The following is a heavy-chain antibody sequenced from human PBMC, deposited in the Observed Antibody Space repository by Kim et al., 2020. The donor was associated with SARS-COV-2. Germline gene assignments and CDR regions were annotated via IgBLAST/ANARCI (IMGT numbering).Heavy chain of an antibody. D-gene: IGHD5-12*01. Sequence: ASVKVSCKVSGYTLTELSMHWVRQAPGKGLEWMGGFDPEDGETIYAQKFQGRVTMTEDTSTDTAYMELSSLRSEDTAVYYCATAGPVATNYYYYYGMDVWGQGTTVTVSS. CDR2: FDPEDGET. CDR1: GYTLTELS. J-gene: IGHJ6*02. CDR3: ATAGPVATNYYYYYGMDV. V-gene: IGHV1-24*01.